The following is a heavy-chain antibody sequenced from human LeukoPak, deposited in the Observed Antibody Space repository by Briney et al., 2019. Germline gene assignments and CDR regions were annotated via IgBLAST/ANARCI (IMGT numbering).Heavy chain of an antibody. CDR3: AAGSGWYSPDY. CDR1: GFTLSRSP. J-gene: IGHJ4*02. D-gene: IGHD6-19*01. V-gene: IGHV1-58*01. Sequence: KPGTSVTVFCKVSGFTLSRSPVQWARQARGQPLEWIGWNVGGSGNTNYAQKFQERVTITRDMSTTTAHMELSSLRSEDTAVYYCAAGSGWYSPDYWGQGTLVTVSS. CDR2: NVGGSGNT.